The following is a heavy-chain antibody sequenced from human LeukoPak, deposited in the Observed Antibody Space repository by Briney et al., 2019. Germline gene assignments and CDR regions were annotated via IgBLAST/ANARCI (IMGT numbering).Heavy chain of an antibody. CDR2: IYTSGST. J-gene: IGHJ4*02. Sequence: PSETLSLTCTISGGSISSYYWSWIRQPAGKGLEWIGRIYTSGSTNYNPSLKSRVTMSVDTSKNQFSLKLSSVTAADTAVYYCARHRKMATILYYFDYWGQGTLVTVSS. CDR3: ARHRKMATILYYFDY. CDR1: GGSISSYY. D-gene: IGHD5-24*01. V-gene: IGHV4-4*07.